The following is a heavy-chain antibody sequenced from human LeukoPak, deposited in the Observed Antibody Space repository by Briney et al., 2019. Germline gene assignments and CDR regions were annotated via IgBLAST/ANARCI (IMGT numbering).Heavy chain of an antibody. V-gene: IGHV1-2*02. CDR1: GYTFTGYY. CDR2: INPNSGGT. D-gene: IGHD3-22*01. Sequence: ASVKVSYKASGYTFTGYYMHWVRQAPGQGLEWMGWINPNSGGTNYAQKFQGRVTMTRDTSISTAYMELSRLRSDDTAVYYCARAPYYYDSSGVFDYWGQGTLVTVSS. J-gene: IGHJ4*02. CDR3: ARAPYYYDSSGVFDY.